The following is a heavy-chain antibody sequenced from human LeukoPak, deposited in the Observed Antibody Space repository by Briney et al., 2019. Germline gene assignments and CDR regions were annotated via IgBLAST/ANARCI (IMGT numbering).Heavy chain of an antibody. V-gene: IGHV3-30*18. D-gene: IGHD5-18*01. CDR3: AKEGIQLWLLDY. J-gene: IGHJ4*02. Sequence: GGSLRLSCAASGFTFSSYGMHWVCQAPGKGLEWVAVISYDGSNKYYADSVKGRFTISRDNSKNTLYLQMNSLRAEDTAVYYCAKEGIQLWLLDYWGQGTLVTVSS. CDR2: ISYDGSNK. CDR1: GFTFSSYG.